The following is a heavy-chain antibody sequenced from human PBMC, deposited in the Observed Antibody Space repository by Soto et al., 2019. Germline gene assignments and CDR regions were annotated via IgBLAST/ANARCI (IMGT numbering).Heavy chain of an antibody. CDR2: IYWDDDK. CDR1: GFSLSTRDVG. V-gene: IGHV2-5*02. CDR3: AHCRGGVASF. J-gene: IGHJ4*02. Sequence: QITLNESGPPLVKPTQTLTLTCTFSGFSLSTRDVGVGWIRQSPGKALEWLGVIYWDDDKSYSPSLKSRLTITKDTSKNQVVVRMTKMDPVDTATYYCAHCRGGVASFWGQGTRVTVSS. D-gene: IGHD3-16*01.